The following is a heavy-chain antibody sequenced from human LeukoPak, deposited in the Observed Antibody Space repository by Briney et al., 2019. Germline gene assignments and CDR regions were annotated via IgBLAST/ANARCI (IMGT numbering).Heavy chain of an antibody. CDR1: GFTFNYY. V-gene: IGHV3-11*04. Sequence: GGSLRLSCAASGFTFNYYISWIRQAPGKGLEWLSYISTSSSTIYYADSVKGRFTISRDNAKNSLYLQMNSLRAEDTAVYYCARTYSSSWFDYWGQGTLVTVSS. D-gene: IGHD6-13*01. J-gene: IGHJ4*02. CDR2: ISTSSSTI. CDR3: ARTYSSSWFDY.